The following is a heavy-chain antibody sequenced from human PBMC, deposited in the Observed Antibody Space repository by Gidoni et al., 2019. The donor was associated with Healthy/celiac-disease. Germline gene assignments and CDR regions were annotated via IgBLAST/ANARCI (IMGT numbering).Heavy chain of an antibody. V-gene: IGHV3-15*01. D-gene: IGHD5-18*01. CDR1: VFTFSNAW. CDR2: IKSKTDGGTK. CDR3: TTYRGYSYGYFDY. J-gene: IGHJ4*02. Sequence: EVQLVESGGGLVKPGGSLRLSCEASVFTFSNAWMSWVRQAPGKGLEWVGRIKSKTDGGTKDYAAPVKGRFTISRDDSKNTLYLQMNSLKTEDTAVYYCTTYRGYSYGYFDYWGQGTLVTVSS.